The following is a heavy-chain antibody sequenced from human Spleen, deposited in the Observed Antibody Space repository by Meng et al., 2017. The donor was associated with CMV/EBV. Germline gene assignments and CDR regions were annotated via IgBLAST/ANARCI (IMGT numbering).Heavy chain of an antibody. CDR3: ARGHTNSNLRYPYSGLDA. CDR1: GFTFGSHS. Sequence: GESLKISCAASGFTFGSHSMNWVRQAPGKGLEWVAIISYDGSRGFYADSAKGRFTFSRDNSKNTLYLQMNSLTPEDTAVYYCARGHTNSNLRYPYSGLDAWGQGTSVTVSS. J-gene: IGHJ6*02. D-gene: IGHD4-11*01. CDR2: ISYDGSRG. V-gene: IGHV3-30*03.